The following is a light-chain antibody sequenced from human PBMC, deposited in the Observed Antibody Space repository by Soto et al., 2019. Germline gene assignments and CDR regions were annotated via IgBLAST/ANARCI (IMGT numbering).Light chain of an antibody. CDR2: DVS. CDR1: SSDVGGYNY. Sequence: QSALTQPRSVSGSPGQSVTISCTGTSSDVGGYNYVSWYQQYPGKAPKLMIYDVSKRPSGVPDRFSGSKSGNTASLTISGLQAVDEADYYCYSYAGSYTFYVFGTGTKLTVL. CDR3: YSYAGSYTFYV. V-gene: IGLV2-11*01. J-gene: IGLJ1*01.